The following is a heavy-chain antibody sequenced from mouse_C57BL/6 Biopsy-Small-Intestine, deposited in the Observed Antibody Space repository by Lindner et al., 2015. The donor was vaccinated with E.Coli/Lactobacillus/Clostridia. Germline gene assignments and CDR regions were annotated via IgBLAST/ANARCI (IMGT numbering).Heavy chain of an antibody. CDR1: GYSFTGYF. Sequence: VQLQESGPELVKPGASVKIPCKASGYSFTGYFMHWVKQSHGNILDWIGFIYPYNGVSSYNQKFKGKAALTVDKSSSTAYMELRSLTSEDSAVYYCARTGGNYGYFDVWGTGTTVTISS. D-gene: IGHD2-1*01. V-gene: IGHV1-31*01. J-gene: IGHJ1*03. CDR3: ARTGGNYGYFDV. CDR2: IYPYNGVS.